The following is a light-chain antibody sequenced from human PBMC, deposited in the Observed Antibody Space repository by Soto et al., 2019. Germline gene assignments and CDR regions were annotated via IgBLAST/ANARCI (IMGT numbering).Light chain of an antibody. J-gene: IGKJ2*01. V-gene: IGKV1-39*01. CDR2: AAS. CDR1: QTIANY. Sequence: DIQMTQSPSSLSASVGDRVTITCRASQTIANYLNWYQQKPGKAPHLLIFAASSLRSGVPSRISASGSGTDFTLTISSLQPEDFATYTCQQSYIIPYTFGQGTKLEI. CDR3: QQSYIIPYT.